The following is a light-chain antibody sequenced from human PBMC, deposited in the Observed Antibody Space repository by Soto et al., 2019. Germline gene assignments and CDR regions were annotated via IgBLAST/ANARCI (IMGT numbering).Light chain of an antibody. CDR3: QSFWL. CDR2: GDT. Sequence: QSVLTQPPSVSGAPGQRVTISCNGSSSNIGAGFDVHWYQQFPGTAPKLLIYGDTIRPSGVPDRFSGSKSGTSASLAITGLRAEDEADYYCQSFWLFGGGTKLTVL. CDR1: SSNIGAGFD. V-gene: IGLV1-40*01. J-gene: IGLJ2*01.